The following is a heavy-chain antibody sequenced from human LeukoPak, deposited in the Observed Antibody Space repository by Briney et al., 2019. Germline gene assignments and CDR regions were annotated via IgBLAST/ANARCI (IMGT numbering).Heavy chain of an antibody. J-gene: IGHJ1*01. CDR3: AKAVGIVVISTPQH. V-gene: IGHV3-23*01. CDR2: ISGSGGST. Sequence: GGSLRLSCAASGFTFSSYAMSWVRQAPGKGLEWVSTISGSGGSTYYAGSVKGRFAISRDNSKNTVYLQMNSLRAEDTAVYYCAKAVGIVVISTPQHWGQGNLVTVSS. CDR1: GFTFSSYA. D-gene: IGHD3-22*01.